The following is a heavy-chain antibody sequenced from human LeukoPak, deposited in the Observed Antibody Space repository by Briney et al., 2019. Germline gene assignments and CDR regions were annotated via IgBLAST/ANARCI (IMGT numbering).Heavy chain of an antibody. J-gene: IGHJ6*02. CDR1: GFTVSSNY. V-gene: IGHV3-53*01. D-gene: IGHD3-10*01. Sequence: GGSLRLSCAASGFTVSSNYMIWVRQAPGKGLEWVSVIYSGSSTYYDDAVKGRFTISRANSKNKLYLQMKSLRAEDTAVSYCARERAELLWFGEYYYYGMDVWGQGTTVTVSS. CDR3: ARERAELLWFGEYYYYGMDV. CDR2: IYSGSST.